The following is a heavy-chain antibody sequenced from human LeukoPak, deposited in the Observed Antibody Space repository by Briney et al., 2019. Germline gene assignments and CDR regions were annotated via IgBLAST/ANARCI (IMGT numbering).Heavy chain of an antibody. CDR3: AKVSVAGYFDY. CDR1: GFTFSSYE. J-gene: IGHJ4*02. V-gene: IGHV3-30*02. D-gene: IGHD6-19*01. Sequence: GGSLRLSCAASGFTFSSYEMNWVRQAPGKGLEWVAFIRYDGSNKYYADSVKGRFTISRDNSKNTLYLQMNSLRAEDTAVYYCAKVSVAGYFDYWGQGTLVTVSS. CDR2: IRYDGSNK.